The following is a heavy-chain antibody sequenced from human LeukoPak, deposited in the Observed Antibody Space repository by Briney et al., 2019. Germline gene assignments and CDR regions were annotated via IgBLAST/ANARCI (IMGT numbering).Heavy chain of an antibody. CDR2: IYYSGST. CDR1: GGSISSYC. Sequence: SETLSLTCTVSGGSISSYCWSWIRQPPGKGLEWIGYIYYSGSTNYNPSLKGRVTISVDTSKNQFSLKLSSVTVADTAVYYCARHYDSSGYWYYFDYWGQGTLVTVSS. CDR3: ARHYDSSGYWYYFDY. J-gene: IGHJ4*02. D-gene: IGHD3-22*01. V-gene: IGHV4-59*08.